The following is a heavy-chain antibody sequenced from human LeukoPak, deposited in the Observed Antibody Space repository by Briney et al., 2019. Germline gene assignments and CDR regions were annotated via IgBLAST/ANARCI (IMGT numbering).Heavy chain of an antibody. CDR2: ISWNSGSI. CDR1: GFTFDDYA. Sequence: GGSLRLSCAASGFTFDDYAMHWVRQAPGKGLEWVSGISWNSGSIGYADSVKGRFTISRDNAKNSLYLQMNSLRAEDTAVYYCARDSVMVQGVRYYYYMDVWGKGTTVTVSS. CDR3: ARDSVMVQGVRYYYYMDV. V-gene: IGHV3-9*01. J-gene: IGHJ6*03. D-gene: IGHD3-10*01.